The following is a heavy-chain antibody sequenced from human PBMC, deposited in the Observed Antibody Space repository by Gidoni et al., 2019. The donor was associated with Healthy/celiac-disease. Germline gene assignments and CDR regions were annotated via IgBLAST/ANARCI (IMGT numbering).Heavy chain of an antibody. V-gene: IGHV3-30-3*01. Sequence: QVQLVESGGGVVQPGRSLRLSCAASGFTFSSYAMHWVRQAPGKGLEWVAVISYDGSNKYYADSVKGRFTISRDNSKNTLYLQMNSLRAEDTAVYYCARDSGTPARRFRAFDIWGQGTMVTVSS. CDR2: ISYDGSNK. CDR1: GFTFSSYA. CDR3: ARDSGTPARRFRAFDI. J-gene: IGHJ3*02. D-gene: IGHD3-3*01.